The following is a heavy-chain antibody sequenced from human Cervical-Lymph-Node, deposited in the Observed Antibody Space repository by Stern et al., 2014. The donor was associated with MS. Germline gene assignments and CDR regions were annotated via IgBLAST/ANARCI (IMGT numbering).Heavy chain of an antibody. V-gene: IGHV4-31*03. Sequence: VQLVESGPGLVKPSQTLSLTCTVSGGSISSGNYYWSWIRQHPGKGLEWIGSIYHGGSTYYNPPLKSRVTTSIDTSKNQFSLKLSSVTAADTAVYYCARGSREVLLPRFYFDYWGQGTLVTVSS. CDR1: GGSISSGNYY. CDR2: IYHGGST. CDR3: ARGSREVLLPRFYFDY. J-gene: IGHJ4*02. D-gene: IGHD3-3*01.